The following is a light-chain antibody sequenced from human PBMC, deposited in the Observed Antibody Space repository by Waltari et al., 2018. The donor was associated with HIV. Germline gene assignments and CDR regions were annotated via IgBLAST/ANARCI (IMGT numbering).Light chain of an antibody. CDR1: SSNIGNNA. J-gene: IGLJ2*01. V-gene: IGLV1-36*01. CDR2: YDD. Sequence: QSVLTQPPPVSEAPRQRVTISCSGSSSNIGNNAVHWHQQLPGKAPKLLIYYDDLLPSGVSDRFSGSKSGTSASLAISGLQSEDEADYYCAAAWDDSLNGPVFGGGTKLTVL. CDR3: AAAWDDSLNGPV.